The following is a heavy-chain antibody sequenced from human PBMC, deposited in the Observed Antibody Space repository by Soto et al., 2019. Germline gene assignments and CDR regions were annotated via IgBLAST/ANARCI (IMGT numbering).Heavy chain of an antibody. V-gene: IGHV1-18*01. J-gene: IGHJ5*02. Sequence: QVQLVQSGAEVKKPGASVKVSCKASGYTFTSYGISWVRQAPGQGLEWMGWISAYNGNTNYAQKLQGRVTMTTDTSTSTAYMELRSLRSDDTAVYYCAREREEWLPFPEPSWFDPWGQGTLVTVSS. CDR2: ISAYNGNT. CDR3: AREREEWLPFPEPSWFDP. D-gene: IGHD6-19*01. CDR1: GYTFTSYG.